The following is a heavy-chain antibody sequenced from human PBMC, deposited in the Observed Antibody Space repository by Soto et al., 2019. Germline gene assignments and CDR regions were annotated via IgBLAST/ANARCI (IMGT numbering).Heavy chain of an antibody. CDR1: GGSISSGGYW. D-gene: IGHD6-13*01. J-gene: IGHJ4*02. Sequence: QVQLQESGPGLVKPSQTLSLTCTVSGGSISSGGYWWSWIRQHPGKGLEWVGYISYSGSTSYNPSLKSRLTISADTSKNHFSLALTSVTAGDTAVYYCAREVSTHFEYWGQGTLVTVSS. V-gene: IGHV4-31*03. CDR3: AREVSTHFEY. CDR2: ISYSGST.